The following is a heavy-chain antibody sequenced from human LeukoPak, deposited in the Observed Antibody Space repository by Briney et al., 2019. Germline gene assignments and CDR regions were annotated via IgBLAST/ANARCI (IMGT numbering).Heavy chain of an antibody. CDR2: ISGSGGST. D-gene: IGHD6-6*01. CDR1: GFTFSSYA. V-gene: IGHV3-23*01. J-gene: IGHJ4*02. CDR3: AKAWYSSSSPPRPFTQENTYFDY. Sequence: GGSLRRSCSASGFTFSSYAMSWVRQAPGKGLEWVSAISGSGGSTYYADSVKGRFTISRDNSKNTLYLQMNSLRAEDTAVYYCAKAWYSSSSPPRPFTQENTYFDYWGQGTLVTVSS.